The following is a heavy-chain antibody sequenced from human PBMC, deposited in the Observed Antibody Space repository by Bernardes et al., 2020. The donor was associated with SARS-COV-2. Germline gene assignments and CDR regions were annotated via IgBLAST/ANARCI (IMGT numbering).Heavy chain of an antibody. V-gene: IGHV4-39*01. CDR2: IYYSGST. CDR3: ASSVAVAGTLYNWFDP. CDR1: GGSISSNSHY. D-gene: IGHD6-19*01. Sequence: ETLSLTCTVSGGSISSNSHYWGWIRQPPGKGLEWIGSIYYSGSTYYNPSLESRVTISVDTSKNQFSLRLSSVTAADTAVYYCASSVAVAGTLYNWFDPWGQGTLVTVSS. J-gene: IGHJ5*02.